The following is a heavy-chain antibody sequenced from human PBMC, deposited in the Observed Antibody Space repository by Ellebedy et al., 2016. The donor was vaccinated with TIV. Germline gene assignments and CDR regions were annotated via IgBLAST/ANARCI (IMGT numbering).Heavy chain of an antibody. Sequence: GESLKISCAAFEFYFGDDWMSWVRQAPGKGLEWVATIHKDGSERYYVDSVKGRFTVSRDNTRDMLFLEMSSLKADDTGIYYCVRGGARSSWYWRLWGQGTRVTVSS. J-gene: IGHJ4*02. CDR3: VRGGARSSWYWRL. CDR1: EFYFGDDW. CDR2: IHKDGSER. V-gene: IGHV3-7*03. D-gene: IGHD6-13*01.